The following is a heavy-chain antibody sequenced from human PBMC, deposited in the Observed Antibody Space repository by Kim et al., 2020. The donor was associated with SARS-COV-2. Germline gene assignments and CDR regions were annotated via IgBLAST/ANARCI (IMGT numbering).Heavy chain of an antibody. Sequence: SETLSLTCAVYGGSFSGYYWSWIRQPPGKGLEWIGEINHSGSTNYNPSLKSRVTISVDTSKNQFSLKLSSVTAADTAVYYCARSRAYQLIFGVGMDVWGQGTTVTVSS. CDR3: ARSRAYQLIFGVGMDV. CDR2: INHSGST. J-gene: IGHJ6*02. CDR1: GGSFSGYY. V-gene: IGHV4-34*01. D-gene: IGHD2-2*01.